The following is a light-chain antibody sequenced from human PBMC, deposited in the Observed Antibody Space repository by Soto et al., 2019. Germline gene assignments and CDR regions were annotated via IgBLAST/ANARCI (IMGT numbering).Light chain of an antibody. V-gene: IGKV3-15*01. CDR3: QQYNNWPHT. CDR1: QSVDIN. CDR2: GAF. J-gene: IGKJ2*01. Sequence: EIVMTQSPATLSVSPGGRATLSCRASQSVDINLAWYQHRPGQSPRLLVYGAFTRATSLPARFSGRGSGTEFTLTISSLQFEDFAVYYCQQYNNWPHTFGQGTKLDI.